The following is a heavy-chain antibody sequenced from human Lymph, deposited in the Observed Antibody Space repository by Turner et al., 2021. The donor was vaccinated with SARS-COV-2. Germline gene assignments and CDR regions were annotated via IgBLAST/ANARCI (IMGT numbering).Heavy chain of an antibody. D-gene: IGHD1-26*01. CDR2: MNPNSGNT. CDR3: ARGRYSGGGMDV. Sequence: QEQLVQSGAEVKKPGASVQVSCKAPGYTFTSYDINGVRQATGQGLEWMGWMNPNSGNTGDAQKFQGRVTMTRNTSISTAYMELSSLRSEDTAVYYCARGRYSGGGMDVWGQGTTVTVSS. J-gene: IGHJ6*02. CDR1: GYTFTSYD. V-gene: IGHV1-8*02.